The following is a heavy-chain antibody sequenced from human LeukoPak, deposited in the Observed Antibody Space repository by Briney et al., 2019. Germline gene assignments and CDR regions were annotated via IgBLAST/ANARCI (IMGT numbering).Heavy chain of an antibody. J-gene: IGHJ4*02. CDR3: ARVGPYDYVWGSYVV. CDR2: INPNSGGT. Sequence: GASVKVSCKASGYTFTGYYMHWVRQAPGQGLEGMGWINPNSGGTNYAQKFQGRVNMTRDTSISTAYMELSRLRSDDTAVYYCARVGPYDYVWGSYVVWGQGTLVTVSS. CDR1: GYTFTGYY. D-gene: IGHD3-16*01. V-gene: IGHV1-2*02.